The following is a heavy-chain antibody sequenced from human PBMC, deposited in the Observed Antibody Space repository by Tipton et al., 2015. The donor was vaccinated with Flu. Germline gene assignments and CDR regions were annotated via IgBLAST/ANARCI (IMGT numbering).Heavy chain of an antibody. Sequence: SGFSVSTYYMNWVRQAPGKGLEWVSITYSGGATYYADSGQGRFTVSTDTSKNTLYLQVNSLRGDDSAVYYCARDYGGNWFDSWGQGTLVTVSS. CDR2: TYSGGAT. CDR3: ARDYGGNWFDS. D-gene: IGHD3-16*01. CDR1: GFSVSTYY. J-gene: IGHJ5*01. V-gene: IGHV3-53*01.